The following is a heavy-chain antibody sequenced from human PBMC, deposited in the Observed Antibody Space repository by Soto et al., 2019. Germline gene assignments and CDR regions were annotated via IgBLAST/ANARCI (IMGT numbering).Heavy chain of an antibody. D-gene: IGHD3-16*01. CDR1: GFTVSSNY. J-gene: IGHJ4*02. CDR3: ARELKYYFAY. CDR2: IYSGGST. V-gene: IGHV3-53*04. Sequence: EVQLVESGGGLVQPGGSLRLSCAASGFTVSSNYMSWVRQAPGKGLEWVSVIYSGGSTYYADSVKGRFTISRHNSKTTLYLQMNSLGAEDTAVYYCARELKYYFAYWGQGTLVTVSS.